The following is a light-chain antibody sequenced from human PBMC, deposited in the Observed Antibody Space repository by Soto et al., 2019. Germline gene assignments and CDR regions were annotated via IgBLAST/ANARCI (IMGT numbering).Light chain of an antibody. CDR2: DNS. CDR1: SSNIGAGYD. V-gene: IGLV1-40*01. J-gene: IGLJ1*01. CDR3: QSYDRSLSGSRV. Sequence: QCVLTHPPSVYGAPVQRVTISCTGSSSNIGAGYDVHWYQQLPGTAPKLLIYDNSNRPSGVPDRFSGSKSGTSASLAITGLQAEYEADYYCQSYDRSLSGSRVFGTGTKVTVL.